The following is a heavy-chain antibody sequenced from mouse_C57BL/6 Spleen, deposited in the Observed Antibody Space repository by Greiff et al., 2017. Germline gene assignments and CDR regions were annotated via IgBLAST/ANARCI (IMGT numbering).Heavy chain of an antibody. CDR1: GYTFTSYW. Sequence: QVHVKQPGAELVMPGASVKLSCKASGYTFTSYWMHWVKQRPGQGLEWIGEIDPSDSYTNYNQKFKGKSTLTVDKSSSTAYMQLSSLTSEDSAVYYCASYYNFDYWGQGTTLTVSS. CDR3: ASYYNFDY. J-gene: IGHJ2*01. V-gene: IGHV1-69*01. CDR2: IDPSDSYT. D-gene: IGHD2-12*01.